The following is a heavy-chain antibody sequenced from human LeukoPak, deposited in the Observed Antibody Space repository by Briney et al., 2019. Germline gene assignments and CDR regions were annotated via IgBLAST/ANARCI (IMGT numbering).Heavy chain of an antibody. V-gene: IGHV3-9*01. J-gene: IGHJ4*02. CDR1: GFTFDDYA. Sequence: PGRSLRLSCAASGFTFDDYAMHWVRQAPGKGLEWVSGIRWDSGSVDSADSVKGRFTISRDNARNSLYLQMNSLRAEDTALYYCAKDIGYGDSLHWGQGTLVTVSS. D-gene: IGHD4-17*01. CDR3: AKDIGYGDSLH. CDR2: IRWDSGSV.